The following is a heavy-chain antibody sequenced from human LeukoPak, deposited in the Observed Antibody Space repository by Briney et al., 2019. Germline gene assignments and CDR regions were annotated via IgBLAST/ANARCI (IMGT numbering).Heavy chain of an antibody. CDR2: INPNSGGT. CDR1: GYTFTGYY. V-gene: IGHV1-2*06. CDR3: ARGPFYYDSSGWTFHFDY. Sequence: ASVKVSCKASGYTFTGYYMHWVRQAPGQGLEWMGRINPNSGGTNYAQKFQGRVTMTRDTSISTAYMELGRLRSDDTAVYYCARGPFYYDSSGWTFHFDYWGQGTLVTVSS. D-gene: IGHD3-22*01. J-gene: IGHJ4*02.